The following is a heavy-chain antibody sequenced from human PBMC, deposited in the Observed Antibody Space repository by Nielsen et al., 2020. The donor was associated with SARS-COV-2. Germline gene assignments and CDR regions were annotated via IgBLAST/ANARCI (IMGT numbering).Heavy chain of an antibody. J-gene: IGHJ6*02. D-gene: IGHD2/OR15-2a*01. CDR3: VRDTLSHGLDV. CDR1: GDSIRNSRYY. CDR2: IHYTGSA. V-gene: IGHV4-31*03. Sequence: LRLSCSVSGDSIRNSRYYWTWVRQLPGRGPEWIGNIHYTGSANYSPSLKSRLSMSLEASRNQFSLSVKSMTAADSAEYYCVRDTLSHGLDVWGQEITVTVSS.